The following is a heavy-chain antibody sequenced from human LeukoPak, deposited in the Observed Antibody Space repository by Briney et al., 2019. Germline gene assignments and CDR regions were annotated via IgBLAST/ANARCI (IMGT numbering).Heavy chain of an antibody. D-gene: IGHD6-13*01. J-gene: IGHJ3*01. CDR1: GYTFTSYG. CDR3: ARVKSSNWYGGDAFDV. V-gene: IGHV1-18*01. CDR2: ISTYNGNT. Sequence: ASVKVSCKASGYTFTSYGISWVRQAPGQGLEWMGWISTYNGNTNNAQKLQGRVTMTTDTSTSTAYMELRSLRSDDTAVYYCARVKSSNWYGGDAFDVWGQGTMVTVSS.